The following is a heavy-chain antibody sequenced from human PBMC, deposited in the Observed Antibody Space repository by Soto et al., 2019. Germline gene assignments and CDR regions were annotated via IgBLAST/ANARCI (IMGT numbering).Heavy chain of an antibody. V-gene: IGHV3-30-3*01. Sequence: QVQLVESGGGVVQPGRSLRLSCAASGFTFSSYAMHWVRQAPGKGLEWVAVISYDGSNKYYADSVKGRFTISRDNSKNTVYLQMNSLRAEDKAVYYCARDGGGDYYYYGMNVWGQGTTVTVSS. J-gene: IGHJ6*02. CDR3: ARDGGGDYYYYGMNV. CDR2: ISYDGSNK. D-gene: IGHD3-16*01. CDR1: GFTFSSYA.